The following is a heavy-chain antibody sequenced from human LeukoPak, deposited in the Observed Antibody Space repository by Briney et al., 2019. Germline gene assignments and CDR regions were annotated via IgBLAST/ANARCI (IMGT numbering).Heavy chain of an antibody. CDR3: ARVGGWLGSGTKGVY. CDR1: GFTVSSNY. D-gene: IGHD3-10*01. J-gene: IGHJ4*02. Sequence: GGSLRLSCAASGFTVSSNYMSWVRQAPGKGLEWVSVIYSGGSTYYADSVKGRFTISRDNSKNTLYLQVNSLRAEDTAVYYCARVGGWLGSGTKGVYWGQGTLVTVSS. CDR2: IYSGGST. V-gene: IGHV3-53*01.